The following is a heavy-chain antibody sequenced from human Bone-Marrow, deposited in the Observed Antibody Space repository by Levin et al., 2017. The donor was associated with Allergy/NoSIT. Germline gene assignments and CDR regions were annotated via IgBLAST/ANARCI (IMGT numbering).Heavy chain of an antibody. CDR3: ARAVPIFGVVIEDLNWFDS. J-gene: IGHJ5*01. Sequence: PSETLSLTCTVSDFSSSIGNYWGWIRQPPGKGLEWIGSVSHSGSTFYNPSLKSRISISIDASKNHVSLGLTSVTAADTATYYCARAVPIFGVVIEDLNWFDSWGQGTLVTVSS. CDR2: VSHSGST. CDR1: DFSSSIGNY. V-gene: IGHV4-38-2*02. D-gene: IGHD3-3*01.